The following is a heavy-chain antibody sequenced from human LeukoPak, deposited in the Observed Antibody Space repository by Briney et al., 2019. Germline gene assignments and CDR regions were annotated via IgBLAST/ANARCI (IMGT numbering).Heavy chain of an antibody. CDR3: AKDRRKQIYYYGMDV. D-gene: IGHD6-13*01. V-gene: IGHV3-23*01. Sequence: PGGSLRLSCAASGFTFSSYAMSWVRQAPGKGLEWVSAISGSGGSTYYADSVKGRFTIPRDNSKNTLYLQMNSLRAEDTAVYYCAKDRRKQIYYYGMDVWGQGTTVTVSS. J-gene: IGHJ6*02. CDR1: GFTFSSYA. CDR2: ISGSGGST.